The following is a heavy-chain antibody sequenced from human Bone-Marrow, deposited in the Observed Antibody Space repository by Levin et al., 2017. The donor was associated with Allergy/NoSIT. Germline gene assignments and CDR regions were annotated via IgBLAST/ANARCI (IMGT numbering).Heavy chain of an antibody. CDR3: VKDRIAGGSSSSSGYYYYGMDV. Sequence: GESLKISCAASGFTFSSYGMHWVRQAPGKGLEWVAVMSSDGSKTYYADSVRGRFTISRDNSKNRLYLQMNSLRVEDTAVFYCVKDRIAGGSSSSSGYYYYGMDVWGQGPTVTVSS. J-gene: IGHJ6*02. V-gene: IGHV3-30*18. CDR1: GFTFSSYG. D-gene: IGHD6-6*01. CDR2: MSSDGSKT.